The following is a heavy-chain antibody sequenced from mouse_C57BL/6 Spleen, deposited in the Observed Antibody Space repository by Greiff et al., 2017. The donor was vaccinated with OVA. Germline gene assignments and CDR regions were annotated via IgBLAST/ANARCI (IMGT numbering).Heavy chain of an antibody. J-gene: IGHJ3*01. V-gene: IGHV14-2*01. Sequence: VQLQQSGAELVKPGASVKLSCTASGFNIKDYYMHWVKQRTEQGLEWIGRIDPEDGETKYAPKFQGQATITADTSSNTAYLQLSSLTSEDTAVYSGASSGSSPAWFAYWGQGTLVTVSA. D-gene: IGHD1-1*01. CDR2: IDPEDGET. CDR1: GFNIKDYY. CDR3: ASSGSSPAWFAY.